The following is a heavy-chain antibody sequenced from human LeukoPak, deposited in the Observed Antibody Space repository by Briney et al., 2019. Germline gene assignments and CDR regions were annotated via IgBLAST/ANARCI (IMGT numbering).Heavy chain of an antibody. CDR2: ITTGSTYM. V-gene: IGHV3-21*01. D-gene: IGHD6-19*01. CDR3: ARDPYSGGYGAYYYYYMDV. Sequence: GGSLRLSCAASGFTFSAYNMNWVRRTPGKGLEWVSSITTGSTYMFYADSVRGRFTISRDNAENSLYLQMNSLRDEDTAVYYCARDPYSGGYGAYYYYYMDVWGKGTTVTVSS. CDR1: GFTFSAYN. J-gene: IGHJ6*03.